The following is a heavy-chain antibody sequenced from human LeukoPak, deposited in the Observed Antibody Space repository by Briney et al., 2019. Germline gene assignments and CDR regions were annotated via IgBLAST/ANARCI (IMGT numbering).Heavy chain of an antibody. V-gene: IGHV3-9*01. CDR1: GFKFGDYG. J-gene: IGHJ6*02. CDR2: FSWDGAIM. CDR3: AKDISIGGSADGYFYDMDA. D-gene: IGHD4-23*01. Sequence: PGGSLILSCATSGFKFGDYGRRWVRQAPGKGLEGVSGFSWDGAIMVYADSVKGRFTISSDNTKSSLYLQMTSLSAEDTALYYCAKDISIGGSADGYFYDMDAWGQGTTVTVSS.